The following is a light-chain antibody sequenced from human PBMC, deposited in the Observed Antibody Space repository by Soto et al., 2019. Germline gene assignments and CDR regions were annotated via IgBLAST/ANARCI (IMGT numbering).Light chain of an antibody. Sequence: EIVLTQSPATLSLSPGERATLSCRASQSVSSYLAWYQQKPGQAPRLLIYDASNRATGIPARFSGSGSGTVFTLTISSLEPEDVAVYYCQQHSNWPLTFGGGTKVEIK. CDR1: QSVSSY. J-gene: IGKJ4*01. CDR2: DAS. CDR3: QQHSNWPLT. V-gene: IGKV3-11*01.